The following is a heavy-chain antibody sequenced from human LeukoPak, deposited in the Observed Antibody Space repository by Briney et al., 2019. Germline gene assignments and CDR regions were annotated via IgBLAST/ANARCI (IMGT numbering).Heavy chain of an antibody. CDR3: AKGDTTWELPHDY. CDR2: ISGSGGST. Sequence: PGGSLRLSCAASGFTFSSYGMSWVRQAPGKVLEWVSAISGSGGSTYYADSVKGRFTISRDNSKNTLYLQMNSLRAEDTAVYYCAKGDTTWELPHDYWGQGTLVTVSS. J-gene: IGHJ4*02. CDR1: GFTFSSYG. D-gene: IGHD1-26*01. V-gene: IGHV3-23*01.